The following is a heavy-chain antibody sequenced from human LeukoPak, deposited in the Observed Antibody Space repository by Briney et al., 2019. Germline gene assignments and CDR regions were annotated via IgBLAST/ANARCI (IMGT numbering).Heavy chain of an antibody. CDR1: GDSISSSSYF. V-gene: IGHV4-39*01. CDR2: IDYSGST. D-gene: IGHD2-8*01. CDR3: APIRVSTFCFDY. J-gene: IGHJ4*02. Sequence: ASETLSLTCIVSGDSISSSSYFWGWIRQPPGKGLEWIGNIDYSGSTYYNPSLKSRVTISVEMSKNQFSLKLTSVTAADTAVYYCAPIRVSTFCFDYWGQGTLVTVSS.